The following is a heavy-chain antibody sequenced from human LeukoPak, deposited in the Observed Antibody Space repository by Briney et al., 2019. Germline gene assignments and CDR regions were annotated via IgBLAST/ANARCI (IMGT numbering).Heavy chain of an antibody. D-gene: IGHD2-15*01. CDR3: ARHRSGGSQDDAFDI. Sequence: GGSLRLSCAASEFTFSTYWMTWVRQAPGKGLEWVADIKQDGSEKYYVDSVKGRFTISRQSAKKSLFLQMNSLRAEDTAVYYCARHRSGGSQDDAFDIWGQGTLVTVSS. J-gene: IGHJ3*02. CDR1: EFTFSTYW. V-gene: IGHV3-7*01. CDR2: IKQDGSEK.